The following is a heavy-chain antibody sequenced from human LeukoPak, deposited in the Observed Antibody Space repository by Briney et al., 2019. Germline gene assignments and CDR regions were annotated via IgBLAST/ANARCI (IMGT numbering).Heavy chain of an antibody. CDR2: MNANNGNT. D-gene: IGHD3-3*01. CDR1: GYTFTSYD. Sequence: ASVTVSFTASGYTFTSYDINWVRQAPGQGLEWMGWMNANNGNTGYAQKFQGRVTMTRSTSISTAYMELNSLRSEDTAVYYCARDAPYYDFWSGSNFQHWGQGTLVTVSS. J-gene: IGHJ1*01. V-gene: IGHV1-8*01. CDR3: ARDAPYYDFWSGSNFQH.